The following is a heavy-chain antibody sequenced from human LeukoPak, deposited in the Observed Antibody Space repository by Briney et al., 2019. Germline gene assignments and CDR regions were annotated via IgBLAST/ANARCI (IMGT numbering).Heavy chain of an antibody. Sequence: ASVKVSCKASGDTFTGDYMHWGRQAPGQGGERMGWINPKRGGTNYAQKFQGRVTITRDRSISTAYIERRRLRAGDRGVYYCARDLLTGTQDAFDIWGQGTMVTVSS. CDR3: ARDLLTGTQDAFDI. CDR1: GDTFTGDY. V-gene: IGHV1-2*02. J-gene: IGHJ3*02. CDR2: INPKRGGT. D-gene: IGHD1-7*01.